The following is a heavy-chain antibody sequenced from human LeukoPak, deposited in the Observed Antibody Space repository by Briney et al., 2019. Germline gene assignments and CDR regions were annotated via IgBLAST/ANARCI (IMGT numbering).Heavy chain of an antibody. J-gene: IGHJ4*02. CDR2: TRNKADSYTT. D-gene: IGHD6-6*01. Sequence: PGGSLRLSCTASGFTFSDHFMDWVRQAPGKGLEWVGRTRNKADSYTTEYAASVKGRFTISREDSKNSLYLQMDSLKIEDTAVYYCASAYSSSSRAPGYWGQGTLVTVSS. CDR1: GFTFSDHF. CDR3: ASAYSSSSRAPGY. V-gene: IGHV3-72*01.